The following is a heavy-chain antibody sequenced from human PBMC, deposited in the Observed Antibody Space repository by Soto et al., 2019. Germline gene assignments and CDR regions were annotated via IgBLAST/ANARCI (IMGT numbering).Heavy chain of an antibody. CDR2: ISWNSGSI. CDR1: GFTFDDYA. CDR3: AKAPSYSNYESYMDV. V-gene: IGHV3-9*01. D-gene: IGHD4-4*01. Sequence: EVQLVESGGGLVQPGRSLRLSCAASGFTFDDYAMHWVRQAPGKGLEWVSGISWNSGSIGYADSVKGRFTISRDNAKNSLYLQMNSLRAEDTGLYYCAKAPSYSNYESYMDVWGKGTTVTVSS. J-gene: IGHJ6*03.